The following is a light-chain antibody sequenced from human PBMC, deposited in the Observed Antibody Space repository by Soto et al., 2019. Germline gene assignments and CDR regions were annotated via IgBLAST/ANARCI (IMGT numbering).Light chain of an antibody. J-gene: IGKJ1*01. V-gene: IGKV3-15*01. CDR1: HSVDSN. Sequence: EIVLTQSPATLSLSTGERATLSCRASHSVDSNLAWYQQKPGQPPRLLIYDASTRATGIPARISGSGSGTEFTLTISSLQSEDFAVYYCQQYNNWRTFGQGTKVDIK. CDR3: QQYNNWRT. CDR2: DAS.